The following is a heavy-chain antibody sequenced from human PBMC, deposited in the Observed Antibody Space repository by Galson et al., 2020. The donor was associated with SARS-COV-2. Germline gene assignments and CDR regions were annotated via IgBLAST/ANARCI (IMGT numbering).Heavy chain of an antibody. CDR1: GFTFSSYA. Sequence: GESLKIYCAASGFTFSSYAMSWVRQAPGKGLEWVSAISGSGGRKYYADSVKGRFTISRDNSKNTLYLQMNSLRAEDTAVYYCASDPTPTEGSGSYKGRDYWGQGTLVTVSS. D-gene: IGHD3-10*01. CDR2: ISGSGGRK. J-gene: IGHJ4*02. V-gene: IGHV3-23*01. CDR3: ASDPTPTEGSGSYKGRDY.